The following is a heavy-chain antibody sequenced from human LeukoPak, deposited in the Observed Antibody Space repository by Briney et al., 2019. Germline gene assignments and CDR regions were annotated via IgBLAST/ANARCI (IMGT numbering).Heavy chain of an antibody. J-gene: IGHJ4*02. CDR3: ARFVRELDYGDYYDY. Sequence: KPSETLSLTCTVSGGSISSGLYYWSWIRQPAGKGLEWIGRIYTSGSTNYNPSLKSRVTISVDTSKNQFSLKLSSVTAADTAVYYCARFVRELDYGDYYDYWGQGTLVTVSS. CDR1: GGSISSGLYY. D-gene: IGHD4-17*01. CDR2: IYTSGST. V-gene: IGHV4-61*02.